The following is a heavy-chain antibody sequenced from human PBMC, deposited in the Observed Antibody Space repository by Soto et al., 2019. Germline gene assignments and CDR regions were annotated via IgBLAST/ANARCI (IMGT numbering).Heavy chain of an antibody. D-gene: IGHD3-22*01. CDR3: ARAANYYDSSGYYPRSYWYFDL. Sequence: QVQLVQSGAEVKKPGASVKVSCKASGYTFTSYYMHWVRQAPGQGLEWMGIINPSGGSTSYAQKFQGRVTMTRDTSTSTVYMELSSLRSEDTAVYYCARAANYYDSSGYYPRSYWYFDLWGRGTLVTVSS. V-gene: IGHV1-46*01. CDR1: GYTFTSYY. J-gene: IGHJ2*01. CDR2: INPSGGST.